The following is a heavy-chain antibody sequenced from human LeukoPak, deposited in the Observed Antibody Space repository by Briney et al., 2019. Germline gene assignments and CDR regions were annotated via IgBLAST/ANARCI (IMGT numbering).Heavy chain of an antibody. J-gene: IGHJ6*04. CDR3: HYSSRLRYYYGMDV. CDR2: INHSGST. Sequence: SETLSLTCAVYGGSFSGYYWSWIRQPPGKGLEWIGEINHSGSTNYNPSLKSRVTISVDTSKNQFSLKLSSVTAADTAVYYCHYSSRLRYYYGMDVRGKGTTVTVSS. V-gene: IGHV4-34*01. D-gene: IGHD6-13*01. CDR1: GGSFSGYY.